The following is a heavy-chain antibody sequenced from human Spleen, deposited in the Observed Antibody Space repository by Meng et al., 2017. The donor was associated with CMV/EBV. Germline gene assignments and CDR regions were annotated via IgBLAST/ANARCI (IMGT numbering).Heavy chain of an antibody. V-gene: IGHV1-46*01. J-gene: IGHJ4*02. D-gene: IGHD3-22*01. Sequence: ASVKVSCKASGYTFTRYYIHWVRQAPGQGLEWMGIINPSSGSARYAQRFQGRVTMTRDTSTSTVYMELSSLRSEDTAVYYCARDPYYYDSSGSTTFDYWGQGTPVTVSS. CDR2: INPSSGSA. CDR1: GYTFTRYY. CDR3: ARDPYYYDSSGSTTFDY.